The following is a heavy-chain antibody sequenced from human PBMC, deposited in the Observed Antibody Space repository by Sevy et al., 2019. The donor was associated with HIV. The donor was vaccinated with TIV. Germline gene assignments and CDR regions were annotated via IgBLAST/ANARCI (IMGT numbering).Heavy chain of an antibody. D-gene: IGHD6-13*01. CDR3: AVYSSRGYYYGMDV. V-gene: IGHV4-34*01. CDR1: GGSFSGYY. J-gene: IGHJ6*02. CDR2: INHSGST. Sequence: SETLSLTCAVYGGSFSGYYWSWIRQPPGKGLEWIGEINHSGSTNYNPSLKSRVTISVDTSTNQFSLKLSSVTAADTAVYYCAVYSSRGYYYGMDVWGQGTTVTVSS.